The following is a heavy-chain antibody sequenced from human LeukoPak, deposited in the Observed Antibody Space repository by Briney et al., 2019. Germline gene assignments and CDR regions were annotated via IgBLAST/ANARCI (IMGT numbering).Heavy chain of an antibody. CDR3: ARGYYDILTGDNWFDP. CDR1: GDSIRSSNW. V-gene: IGHV4-4*02. Sequence: SGTLSLTCSVSGDSIRSSNWWSWVRQPPGKGLEWIGYIYYSGSTYYNPSLKSRVTISVDTSKNQFSLKLSSVTAADTAVYYCARGYYDILTGDNWFDPWGQGTLVTVSS. D-gene: IGHD3-9*01. J-gene: IGHJ5*02. CDR2: IYYSGST.